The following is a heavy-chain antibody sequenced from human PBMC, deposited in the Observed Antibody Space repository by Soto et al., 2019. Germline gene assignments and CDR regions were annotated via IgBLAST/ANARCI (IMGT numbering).Heavy chain of an antibody. Sequence: EVQLVESGGGLVQPGESLTLSCAASGFTFSSYWMHWVRQAPGKGLVWVSRIKSDGSGTYYADSVKGRLTISRDNAKNTLYLQMNSLRVADTAVYFCARVDGDRYDGNGYLGRHWGQGTLVTVSS. D-gene: IGHD3-22*01. V-gene: IGHV3-74*01. CDR3: ARVDGDRYDGNGYLGRH. CDR1: GFTFSSYW. J-gene: IGHJ4*02. CDR2: IKSDGSGT.